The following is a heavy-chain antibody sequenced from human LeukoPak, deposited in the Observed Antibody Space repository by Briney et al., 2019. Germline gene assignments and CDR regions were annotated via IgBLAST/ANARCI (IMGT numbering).Heavy chain of an antibody. CDR2: INRGGST. J-gene: IGHJ4*02. D-gene: IGHD3-10*01. CDR3: ARGYGSGSYYGY. Sequence: KSSETLSLTCAVYGGSFSGYYWSWIRQPPGKGLEWIGEINRGGSTNYNPSLKSRVTISVDTSKNQFSLKLSSVTAADTAVYYCARGYGSGSYYGYWGQGTLVTVSS. V-gene: IGHV4-34*01. CDR1: GGSFSGYY.